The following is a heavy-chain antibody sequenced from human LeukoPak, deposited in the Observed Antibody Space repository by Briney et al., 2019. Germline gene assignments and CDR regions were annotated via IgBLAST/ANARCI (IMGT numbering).Heavy chain of an antibody. CDR2: INHSGST. J-gene: IGHJ5*02. V-gene: IGHV4-34*01. D-gene: IGHD5-18*01. CDR3: ARVLRLWSSTWFDP. CDR1: GGSFSGYY. Sequence: PSETLSLTCAVYGGSFSGYYWSWIRQPPGKGLEWIGEINHSGSTNYNPSLKSRVTISVDTSKNRFSLKLSSVTAADTAVYYCARVLRLWSSTWFDPWGQGTLVTVSS.